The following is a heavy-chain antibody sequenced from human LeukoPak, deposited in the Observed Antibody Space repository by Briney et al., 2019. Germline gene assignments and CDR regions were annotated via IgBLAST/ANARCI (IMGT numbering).Heavy chain of an antibody. Sequence: GGSLRLSCAASGFTFSSYAMHWVRQAPGKGLEWVANIKPDGSEEYYVGSVRGRFTISRDNAKNSLFVQMNSLRVEDTAVYYCARSKYYYDSIGYFHFRFDYWGPGTLVTVSS. CDR1: GFTFSSYA. CDR3: ARSKYYYDSIGYFHFRFDY. CDR2: IKPDGSEE. V-gene: IGHV3-7*01. D-gene: IGHD3-22*01. J-gene: IGHJ4*02.